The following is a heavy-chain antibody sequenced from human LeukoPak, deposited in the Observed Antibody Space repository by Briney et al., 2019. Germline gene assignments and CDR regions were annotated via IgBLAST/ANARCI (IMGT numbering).Heavy chain of an antibody. Sequence: SETLSLTCTVSGDSIRSREYYWGWIRQPPGKGLEWIGNIYYSGNTYYNPSLKSRVTISVDTSNNQFSLKLSSVTAADTAVYYCAREVTTPKNWFDPWGQGTLVTVSS. J-gene: IGHJ5*02. CDR2: IYYSGNT. CDR3: AREVTTPKNWFDP. D-gene: IGHD1-1*01. V-gene: IGHV4-39*02. CDR1: GDSIRSREYY.